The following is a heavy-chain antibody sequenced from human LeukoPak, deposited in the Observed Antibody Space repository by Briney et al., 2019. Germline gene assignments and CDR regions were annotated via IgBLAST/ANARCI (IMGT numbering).Heavy chain of an antibody. V-gene: IGHV3-53*01. Sequence: GGSLRLSCAASRFTVSSNYMSWVRQAPGKGLEWVSVIYSGGSTYYADSVKGRFTISRDNSKNTLYLQMNSLRAEDTAVYYCARERRDFWSGKGYFDYWGQGTLVTVSS. CDR2: IYSGGST. D-gene: IGHD3-3*01. J-gene: IGHJ4*02. CDR3: ARERRDFWSGKGYFDY. CDR1: RFTVSSNY.